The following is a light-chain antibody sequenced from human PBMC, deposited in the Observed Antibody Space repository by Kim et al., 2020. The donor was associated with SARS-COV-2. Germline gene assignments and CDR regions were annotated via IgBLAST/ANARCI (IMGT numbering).Light chain of an antibody. CDR1: SSDGGSYNL. Sequence: GTSITTAGAGTSSDGGSYNLVSWYQQHPGKAPKLIIYEVSKRPSGVSNRFSGSKSGNTASLTFSGLQAEDEADYYCCSYARSKNYVFGTGTKVTVL. J-gene: IGLJ1*01. CDR3: CSYARSKNYV. CDR2: EVS. V-gene: IGLV2-23*02.